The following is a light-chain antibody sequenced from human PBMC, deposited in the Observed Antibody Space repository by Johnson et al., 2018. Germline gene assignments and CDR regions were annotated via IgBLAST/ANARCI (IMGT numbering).Light chain of an antibody. J-gene: IGLJ1*01. CDR3: GTWDSSLSAGNV. V-gene: IGLV1-51*02. CDR1: SSNIGNNY. Sequence: QSVLTQPPSVSAAPGQKVTISCSGSSSNIGNNYVSWYQQLPGTAPKLLIYENNKRPSGIPDRLSGSKSGPSTTLAITGLQTGDEADYYCGTWDSSLSAGNVFGTGTKVTVL. CDR2: ENN.